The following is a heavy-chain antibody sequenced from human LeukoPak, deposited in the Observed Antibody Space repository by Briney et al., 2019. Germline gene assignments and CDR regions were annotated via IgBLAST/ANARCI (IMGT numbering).Heavy chain of an antibody. J-gene: IGHJ3*02. CDR1: GFTFSSYS. V-gene: IGHV3-21*01. CDR2: ISSSSYI. Sequence: GGSLRLSCAASGFTFSSYSMNWVRQAPGKGLEWVSSISSSSYIYYADSVKGRFTISRDNARNSLYLQMKSLGAEDTAVYYCARGRVGQWLVDAFDIWGQGTMVTVSS. D-gene: IGHD6-19*01. CDR3: ARGRVGQWLVDAFDI.